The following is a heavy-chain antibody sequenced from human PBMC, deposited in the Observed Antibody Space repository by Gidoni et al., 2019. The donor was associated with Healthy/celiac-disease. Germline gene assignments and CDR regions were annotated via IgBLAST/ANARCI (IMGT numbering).Heavy chain of an antibody. J-gene: IGHJ4*02. CDR3: ASSGSSWLTPPGY. CDR1: GYTFTSYY. CDR2: INPSGCST. Sequence: QVQLVQSGAEVQKPGASVKVSCKASGYTFTSYYMHWVRQAPGQGLEWMGIINPSGCSTSYAQKFQGRVTMTRDTSTSTVYMELSSLRSEDTAVYYCASSGSSWLTPPGYWDQGTLVTVSS. V-gene: IGHV1-46*01. D-gene: IGHD6-13*01.